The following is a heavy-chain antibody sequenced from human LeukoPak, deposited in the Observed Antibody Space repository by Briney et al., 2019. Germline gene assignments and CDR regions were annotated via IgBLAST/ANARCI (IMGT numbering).Heavy chain of an antibody. CDR1: GFTVSSNY. CDR3: ARAAYSALYNWFDP. V-gene: IGHV3-66*01. J-gene: IGHJ5*02. D-gene: IGHD6-13*01. CDR2: IHSGGST. Sequence: GGSLRLSCAASGFTVSSNYMSWVRQAPGKGLEWVSVIHSGGSTYYADSVKGRFTISRDNSKNTLYLQMNSLRAEDTAVYYCARAAYSALYNWFDPWGQGTLVTVSS.